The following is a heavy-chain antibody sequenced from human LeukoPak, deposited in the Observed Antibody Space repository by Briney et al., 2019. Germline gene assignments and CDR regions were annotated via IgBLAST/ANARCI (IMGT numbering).Heavy chain of an antibody. D-gene: IGHD5-18*01. CDR3: ASPAMVTGGSDY. Sequence: GASVKVSCKASGGTFSSYAISWVRQAPGQGLEWMGGIIPIFGTANYAQKFQGRVTITADESTSTAYMELSSLRSEDTAVYYCASPAMVTGGSDYWGQGTLVTVSS. V-gene: IGHV1-69*13. J-gene: IGHJ4*02. CDR2: IIPIFGTA. CDR1: GGTFSSYA.